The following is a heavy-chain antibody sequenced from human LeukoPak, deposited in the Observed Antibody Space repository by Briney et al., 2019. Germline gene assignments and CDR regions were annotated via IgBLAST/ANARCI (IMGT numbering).Heavy chain of an antibody. D-gene: IGHD3-10*01. CDR2: ISGSGGST. V-gene: IGHV3-23*01. CDR1: GFTFSSYG. J-gene: IGHJ5*02. CDR3: AKGRRFGELAKSHFDP. Sequence: PGGSLRLSCAASGFTFSSYGMSWVRQAPGKGLEWVSSISGSGGSTYYADSVKGRFTIPRDNSKNTLYLQMNSLRAEDTAVYYCAKGRRFGELAKSHFDPWGQGTLVTVSS.